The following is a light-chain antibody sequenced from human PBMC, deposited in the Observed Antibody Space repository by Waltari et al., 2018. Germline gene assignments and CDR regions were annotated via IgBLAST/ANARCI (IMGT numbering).Light chain of an antibody. CDR3: CSYAGGTAYV. CDR1: SRDIGTYNS. Sequence: SALTQPASVSGSPGQSIPIPCTGPSRDIGTYNSVSWYQDYPGKAPKLIIYEATKRPSGVSDRFSASKSGNTASLTISGLQADDEADYSCCSYAGGTAYVFGTGTRVTVL. V-gene: IGLV2-23*01. CDR2: EAT. J-gene: IGLJ1*01.